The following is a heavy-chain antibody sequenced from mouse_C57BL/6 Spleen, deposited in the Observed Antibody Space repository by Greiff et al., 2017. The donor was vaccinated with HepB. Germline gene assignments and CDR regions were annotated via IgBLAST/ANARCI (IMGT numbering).Heavy chain of an antibody. J-gene: IGHJ3*01. CDR2: INPNTGGT. V-gene: IGHV1-26*01. Sequence: VQLQQSGPELVKPGASVKISCKASGYTFTDHYMNWVKQSHGKSLEWIGDINPNTGGTSYNQKFKGKVTLSVDKSSSTAYMERRSLTTEDSAVYYCAIQLGLRAWFAGWGQGALDTVSA. D-gene: IGHD3-1*01. CDR3: AIQLGLRAWFAG. CDR1: GYTFTDHY.